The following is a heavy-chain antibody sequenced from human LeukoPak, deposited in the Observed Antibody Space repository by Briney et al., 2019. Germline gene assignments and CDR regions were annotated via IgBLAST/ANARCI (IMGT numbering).Heavy chain of an antibody. Sequence: SETLSLTCTVSGDSISLYYWSWIRQPPGKGLEWIGYIYYTGSTKSNPSLKSRVTISVDTSKKQFSLNLSSVTAADTAVYYCARTNWNYVYFDYWGQGTLVTVSS. CDR1: GDSISLYY. D-gene: IGHD1-7*01. CDR3: ARTNWNYVYFDY. V-gene: IGHV4-59*01. J-gene: IGHJ4*02. CDR2: IYYTGST.